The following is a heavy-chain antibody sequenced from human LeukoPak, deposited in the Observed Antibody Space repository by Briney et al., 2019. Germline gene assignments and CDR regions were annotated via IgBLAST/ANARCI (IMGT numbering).Heavy chain of an antibody. CDR3: ARGDYYDGGGRNWFDV. CDR2: IHTSGTT. V-gene: IGHV4-4*07. J-gene: IGHJ5*02. D-gene: IGHD3-16*01. Sequence: ASETLSLTCTVSGDSMSYYYWNFIRQPAGKGLEWIGRIHTSGTTYYSASLKSRVSMSVVSSRNQFSLRLTSVTAADTAIYFCARGDYYDGGGRNWFDVWGQGTLVTVSS. CDR1: GDSMSYYY.